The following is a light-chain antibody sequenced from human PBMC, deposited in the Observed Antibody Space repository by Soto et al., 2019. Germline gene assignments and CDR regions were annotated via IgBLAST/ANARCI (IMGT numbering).Light chain of an antibody. J-gene: IGKJ2*01. CDR2: GAS. Sequence: EIVMTQSPATLSVSPGERATLSCRASQSVSSNLAWYQQKFGQAPRLLIYGASTRATGIPASFSGSGSGTEFTLTISSLQSEDFAVYYCQQYNNWPYTFGQGTKLEIK. CDR1: QSVSSN. V-gene: IGKV3-15*01. CDR3: QQYNNWPYT.